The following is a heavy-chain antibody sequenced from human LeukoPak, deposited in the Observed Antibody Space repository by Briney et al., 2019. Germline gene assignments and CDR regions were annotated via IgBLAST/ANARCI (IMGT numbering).Heavy chain of an antibody. Sequence: SETLSLTCAVYGESFSAYSWDWIRQSPGKGLEWIGEINHSRSTNYNPSLKSRVTISVDTSKNQTSKRQFSLKLNSVTAADTAVYYCTRERSTPGINWFDPWGQGTLVTVSS. J-gene: IGHJ5*02. CDR3: TRERSTPGINWFDP. V-gene: IGHV4-34*01. D-gene: IGHD2-2*01. CDR1: GESFSAYS. CDR2: INHSRST.